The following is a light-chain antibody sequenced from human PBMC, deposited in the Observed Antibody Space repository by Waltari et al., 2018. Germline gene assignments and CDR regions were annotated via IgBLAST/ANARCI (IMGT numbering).Light chain of an antibody. Sequence: QSALTQPASVSGSPGQSITISRTGTSSDVGGYNYVSWYQQHPGKAPKLMIYEVSNRPSGVSNRFSGFKSGNTASLTISGLQAEDEADYYCSSYTSSSTYVFGTGTKVTVL. CDR2: EVS. CDR1: SSDVGGYNY. V-gene: IGLV2-14*01. CDR3: SSYTSSSTYV. J-gene: IGLJ1*01.